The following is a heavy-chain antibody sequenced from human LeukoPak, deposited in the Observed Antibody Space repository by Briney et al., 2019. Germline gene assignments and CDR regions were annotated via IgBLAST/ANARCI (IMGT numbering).Heavy chain of an antibody. J-gene: IGHJ6*03. CDR2: ISSSGSTI. D-gene: IGHD6-6*01. CDR3: ARDRYSSSPYYYYYYMDV. V-gene: IGHV3-48*03. CDR1: GFTFSSYE. Sequence: GGSLRLSCAASGFTFSSYEMNWVRQAPGKGLEWVSYISSSGSTIYYAVSVKGRFTISRDNAKNSLYLQMNSLRAEDTAVYYCARDRYSSSPYYYYYYMDVWGKGTTVTVSS.